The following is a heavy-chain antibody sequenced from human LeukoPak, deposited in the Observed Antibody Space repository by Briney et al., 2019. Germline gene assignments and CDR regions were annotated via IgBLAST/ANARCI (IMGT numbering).Heavy chain of an antibody. J-gene: IGHJ4*02. D-gene: IGHD6-13*01. CDR2: IYYSGST. Sequence: KPSQTLSLTCTVSGGSISSNVYYWSWIRQPPGKGLEWIGYIYYSGSTYYSPSLKSRLIMSVDTSKNQFSLKLSFVTAADTALYYCVRGLDSSSYVDSWGQGTLVTVSS. V-gene: IGHV4-30-4*01. CDR1: GGSISSNVYY. CDR3: VRGLDSSSYVDS.